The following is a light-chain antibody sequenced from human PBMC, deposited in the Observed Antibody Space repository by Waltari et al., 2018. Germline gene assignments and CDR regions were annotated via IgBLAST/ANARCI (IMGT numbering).Light chain of an antibody. CDR2: GTS. V-gene: IGKV3-20*01. Sequence: EIVLTQSPCTLSFSPGERSTLSCRAGQSVTRISLTWYQHKFGQGPRLLIYGTSSRATVIPDRCSGSGSWKDFTLTISRLEPEDFAVYYCQQYDGEVVTFGGGTKVEI. CDR3: QQYDGEVVT. J-gene: IGKJ4*01. CDR1: QSVTRIS.